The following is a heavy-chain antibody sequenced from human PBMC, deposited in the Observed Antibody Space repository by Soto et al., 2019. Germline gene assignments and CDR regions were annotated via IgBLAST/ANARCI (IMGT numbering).Heavy chain of an antibody. D-gene: IGHD3-16*01. CDR1: GYTFWNYE. CDR2: ISTYSTDK. CDR3: PGYHGHTSSENWLDP. J-gene: IGHJ5*02. V-gene: IGHV1-18*01. Sequence: ASGKVSGKASGYTFWNYEIRWLHQAPGQELEWMGWISTYSTDKNHPPQLQRRVTTTTDTPTPTAYLQIRSLSSAGPHVYSCPGYHGHTSSENWLDPWGQGTLVTVSS.